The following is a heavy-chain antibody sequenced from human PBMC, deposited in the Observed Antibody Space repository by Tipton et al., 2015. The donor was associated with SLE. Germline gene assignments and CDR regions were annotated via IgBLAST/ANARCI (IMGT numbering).Heavy chain of an antibody. J-gene: IGHJ3*02. CDR1: GFTFGSHA. CDR2: ISGDGDYK. CDR3: AKDDTTGWTGARASDAFDI. Sequence: SLRLSCAASGFTFGSHAMNWVRQAPGKGLEWVSAISGDGDYKFYADSVKGRFTISRDNSKNMLFLQMNNLRVEDTAMYYCAKDDTTGWTGARASDAFDIWGPGTVVTVSS. D-gene: IGHD6-19*01. V-gene: IGHV3-23*01.